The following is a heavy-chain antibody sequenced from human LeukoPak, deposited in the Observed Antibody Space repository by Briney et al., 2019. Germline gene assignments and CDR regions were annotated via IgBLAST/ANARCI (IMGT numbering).Heavy chain of an antibody. D-gene: IGHD3-10*01. CDR1: GFTFSSYW. Sequence: PGGSLRLSCAASGFTFSSYWMSWVRQAPGKGLEWVANIKQNGSEKYYVDSVKGRFTISRDNAKNSLYLQMNSLRAEDTAVYYCARQKHVLLWFGELLNFAFDIWGQGTMVTVSS. CDR2: IKQNGSEK. J-gene: IGHJ3*02. V-gene: IGHV3-7*01. CDR3: ARQKHVLLWFGELLNFAFDI.